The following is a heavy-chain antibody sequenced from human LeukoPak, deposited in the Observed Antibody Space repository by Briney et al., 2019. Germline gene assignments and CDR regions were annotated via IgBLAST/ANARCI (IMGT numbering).Heavy chain of an antibody. D-gene: IGHD3-10*01. CDR1: GGSFSGYY. CDR2: INHSGST. J-gene: IGHJ4*02. Sequence: SETLSLTCAVYGGSFSGYYWNWIRQPPRKGLEWIGEINHSGSTNYNSSLKSRVTISVDTSKNQFSLKLSSVTAADTAVYYCARTYYYGSGISDYFDYWGQGTLVTVSS. CDR3: ARTYYYGSGISDYFDY. V-gene: IGHV4-34*01.